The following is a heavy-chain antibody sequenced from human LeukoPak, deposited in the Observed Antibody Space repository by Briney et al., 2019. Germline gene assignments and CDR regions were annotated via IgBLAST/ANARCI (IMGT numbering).Heavy chain of an antibody. CDR3: ASGPSSRETDY. Sequence: PSETLSLTCSVSGGSIGTNYWSWIRHPPGKGVEWIGYIYYSGRTNYNLSLKSRVTMSLDTSKNQFSLKLSSMTAADTAVYYCASGPSSRETDYWGQGTLVTVSS. CDR2: IYYSGRT. J-gene: IGHJ4*02. V-gene: IGHV4-59*01. CDR1: GGSIGTNY.